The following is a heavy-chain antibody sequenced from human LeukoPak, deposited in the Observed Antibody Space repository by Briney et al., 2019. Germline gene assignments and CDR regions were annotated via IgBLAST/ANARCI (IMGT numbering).Heavy chain of an antibody. J-gene: IGHJ3*02. CDR2: ISAYNGNT. Sequence: ASVKVSCKASGGTFSSYGISWVRQAPGQGLEWMGWISAYNGNTNYAQKLQGRVTMTTDTSTSTAYMELRSLRSDDTAVYYCARGLDPHDAFDIWGQGTMVTVSS. CDR1: GGTFSSYG. D-gene: IGHD3/OR15-3a*01. V-gene: IGHV1-18*01. CDR3: ARGLDPHDAFDI.